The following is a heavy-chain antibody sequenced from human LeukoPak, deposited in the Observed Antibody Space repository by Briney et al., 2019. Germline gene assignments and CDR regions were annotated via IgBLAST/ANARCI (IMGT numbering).Heavy chain of an antibody. Sequence: GGSLRLSCAASGFTFSSYAMSWVRQAPGKGLEWVSAISGSGGSTYYADSVKGRFTISRDNSKNTLYLQMNSLRAEDTAVYYCAKAPRARGDSSASLDYWGQGTLVTVSS. J-gene: IGHJ4*02. CDR3: AKAPRARGDSSASLDY. D-gene: IGHD3-22*01. V-gene: IGHV3-23*01. CDR2: ISGSGGST. CDR1: GFTFSSYA.